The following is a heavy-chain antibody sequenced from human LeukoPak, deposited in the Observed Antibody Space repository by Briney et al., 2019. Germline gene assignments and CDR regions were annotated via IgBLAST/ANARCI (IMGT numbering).Heavy chain of an antibody. D-gene: IGHD2-15*01. CDR3: ARAAPGVAGYFDY. V-gene: IGHV4-59*01. J-gene: IGHJ4*02. CDR2: IYYSGST. CDR1: GASISSYY. Sequence: SETLSLTCTVSGASISSYYWSWIRQSPGEGLEWIGYIYYSGSTKYNPSLKSRVTISVDTSNNQLFLKVTSVTAADTAVYYCARAAPGVAGYFDYWGQGTLDTVSS.